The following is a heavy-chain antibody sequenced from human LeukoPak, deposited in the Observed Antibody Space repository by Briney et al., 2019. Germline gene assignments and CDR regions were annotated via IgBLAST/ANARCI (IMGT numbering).Heavy chain of an antibody. J-gene: IGHJ6*03. Sequence: GGSLRLSCTASGLTFGDYALSWVRQAPGKGLEWVAFIRSEAYGGTTDHAASVQGRFTISRDDSKSMAYLQMNSLKNEDTAVYYCTTVTTGYYYYYMDVWGKGTTVTVSS. CDR1: GLTFGDYA. V-gene: IGHV3-49*04. CDR3: TTVTTGYYYYYMDV. CDR2: IRSEAYGGTT. D-gene: IGHD4-17*01.